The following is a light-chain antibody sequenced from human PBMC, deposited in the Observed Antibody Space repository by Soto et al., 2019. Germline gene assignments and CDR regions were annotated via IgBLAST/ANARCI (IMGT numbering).Light chain of an antibody. CDR3: QKFDGYPLT. CDR1: QGINSH. Sequence: DIQLTQSPSFLSASVGDGVTITCRASQGINSHLAWFQQKPGKAPRLLIYSASTLQSGVPSRFSGSGSGTEFTLTISSQQPEDFATYYCQKFDGYPLTFGGGTKMEIK. J-gene: IGKJ4*01. CDR2: SAS. V-gene: IGKV1-9*01.